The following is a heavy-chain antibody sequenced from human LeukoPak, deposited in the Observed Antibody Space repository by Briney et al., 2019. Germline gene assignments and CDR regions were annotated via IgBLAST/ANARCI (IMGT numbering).Heavy chain of an antibody. CDR2: IYHTGST. CDR1: GGSISSYY. Sequence: SETLSLTCTVSGGSISSYYWSWIRQPPGKGLEWIGYIYHTGSTTYNPSPKSRVTISVDTSKNQFSLKLSSVTAADTAVYYCARRNYGRDFDPWGQGTLVTVSS. J-gene: IGHJ5*02. D-gene: IGHD1-7*01. V-gene: IGHV4-59*08. CDR3: ARRNYGRDFDP.